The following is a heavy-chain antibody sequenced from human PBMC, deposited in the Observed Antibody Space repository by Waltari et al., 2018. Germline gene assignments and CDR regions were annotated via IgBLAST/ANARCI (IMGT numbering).Heavy chain of an antibody. CDR3: ARETRMTTVTTEYFDL. CDR1: GYTFTSYA. D-gene: IGHD4-17*01. Sequence: QVQLVQSGAEAKKPGASVKVSCKASGYTFTSYAMHWVRQAPGQRLEWMGWINAGNGNTKYSQKFQGRVTITRDTSASTAYMELSSLRSEDTAVYYCARETRMTTVTTEYFDLWGRGTLVTVSS. J-gene: IGHJ2*01. CDR2: INAGNGNT. V-gene: IGHV1-3*01.